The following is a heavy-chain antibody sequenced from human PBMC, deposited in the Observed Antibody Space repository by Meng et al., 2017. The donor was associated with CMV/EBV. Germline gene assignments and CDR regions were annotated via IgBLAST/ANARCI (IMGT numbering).Heavy chain of an antibody. CDR3: ARDGPNGIAVAGGDI. Sequence: GGSLRLSCAASGFTFSSYGMHWVRQAPGKGLVWVSRINSDGSSTSYADSVKGRFTISRDNAKNTLYLQMNSLRAEDTAVYYCARDGPNGIAVAGGDIWGQGTMVTVSS. CDR1: GFTFSSYG. CDR2: INSDGSST. J-gene: IGHJ3*02. V-gene: IGHV3-74*01. D-gene: IGHD6-19*01.